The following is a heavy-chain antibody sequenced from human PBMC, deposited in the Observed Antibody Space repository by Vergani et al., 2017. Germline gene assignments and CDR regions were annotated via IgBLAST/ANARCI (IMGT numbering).Heavy chain of an antibody. CDR2: ISGSGGST. CDR3: ANSPEGVVIIYYFDH. Sequence: EVQLLESGGGLVQPGGSLRLSCAASGFTFSSYAMSWVRQAPGKGLEWVSAISGSGGSTYYADSVKGRFTISRDNSKNTLYLQMNSLRAEDTAVYYCANSPEGVVIIYYFDHWGQGTLVTVSS. J-gene: IGHJ4*02. D-gene: IGHD3-3*01. V-gene: IGHV3-23*01. CDR1: GFTFSSYA.